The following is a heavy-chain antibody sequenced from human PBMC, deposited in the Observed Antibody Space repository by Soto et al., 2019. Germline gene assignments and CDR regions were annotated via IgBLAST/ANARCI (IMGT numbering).Heavy chain of an antibody. CDR1: GGSISSSSYY. V-gene: IGHV4-39*01. CDR2: IYYTGST. CDR3: ARQKRGWIAARPLPDGMDV. D-gene: IGHD6-6*01. Sequence: SGTLSLTCTVSGGSISSSSYYWGWIRQPPGKGLEWIGSIYYTGSTYYNPSLKSRVTISVDTSKNQFSLKLSSVTAADTAVYYCARQKRGWIAARPLPDGMDVWGQGTTVTVSS. J-gene: IGHJ6*02.